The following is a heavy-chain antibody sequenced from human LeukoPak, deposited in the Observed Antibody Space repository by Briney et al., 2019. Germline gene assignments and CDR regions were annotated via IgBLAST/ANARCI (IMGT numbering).Heavy chain of an antibody. Sequence: GESLKISCKGSGYSFSNYWIGWVRQMPGKGLEWMGIIYPGDSDTTYSPSFQGQVTISADKSISTAYLQWSSLKASDTAMYYCARHPPGGYNIYYFDYWGQETLVTVSS. J-gene: IGHJ4*02. CDR1: GYSFSNYW. V-gene: IGHV5-51*01. D-gene: IGHD5-24*01. CDR3: ARHPPGGYNIYYFDY. CDR2: IYPGDSDT.